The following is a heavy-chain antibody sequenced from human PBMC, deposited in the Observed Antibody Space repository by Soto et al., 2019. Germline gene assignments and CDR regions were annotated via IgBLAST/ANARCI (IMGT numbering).Heavy chain of an antibody. CDR2: ISYDGSNK. D-gene: IGHD1-1*01. CDR1: GFTFSSYA. J-gene: IGHJ4*02. Sequence: PGGSLRLSCAASGFTFSSYAMHWVRQAPGKGLEWVAVISYDGSNKYYADSVKGRFTISRDNSKNTLYLQMNSLRAEDTAVYYCARGPTGRGDYWGQGTLVTVSS. CDR3: ARGPTGRGDY. V-gene: IGHV3-30-3*01.